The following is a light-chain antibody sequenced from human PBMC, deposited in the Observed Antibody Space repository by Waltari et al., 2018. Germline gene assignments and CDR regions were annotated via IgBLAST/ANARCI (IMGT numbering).Light chain of an antibody. V-gene: IGLV1-44*01. CDR1: SSNIGSNA. Sequence: QSVLTQPPSASGTPGHRVTISCSGGSSNIGSNAVNWYQQVPGTAPKLLIYSNSPRPSGVPDRFSGSKSGTSASLAISGLQSEDEADYYCATWDDTLNGLVFGTGTKVTV. CDR2: SNS. J-gene: IGLJ1*01. CDR3: ATWDDTLNGLV.